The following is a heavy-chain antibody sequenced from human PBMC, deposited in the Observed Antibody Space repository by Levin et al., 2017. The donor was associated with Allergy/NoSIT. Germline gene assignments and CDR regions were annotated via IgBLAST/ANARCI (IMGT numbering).Heavy chain of an antibody. CDR3: ARNWRSAFEI. D-gene: IGHD2-8*02. V-gene: IGHV3-7*04. Sequence: PGGSLRLSCAASGFTFSSYWMSWVRQAPGKGLEWVANIKQDGTEKYYVDSVKGRFAISKDNPKNSVFLQMSSLRVEDTAVYYCARNWRSAFEIWGKGTVVTVSS. J-gene: IGHJ3*02. CDR2: IKQDGTEK. CDR1: GFTFSSYW.